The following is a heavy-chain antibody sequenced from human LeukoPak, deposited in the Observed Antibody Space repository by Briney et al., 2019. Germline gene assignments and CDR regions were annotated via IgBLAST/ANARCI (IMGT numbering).Heavy chain of an antibody. D-gene: IGHD3-9*01. J-gene: IGHJ4*02. V-gene: IGHV4-34*01. Sequence: SETLSLTCAVYGGSFSGYYWSWIRQPPGKGLEWIGEINHSGSTNYNPSLKSRVTISVDTSKNQFSLKLSSVTAADTAVYYCARGRYDIGYDYWGQGTLVIVSS. CDR3: ARGRYDIGYDY. CDR2: INHSGST. CDR1: GGSFSGYY.